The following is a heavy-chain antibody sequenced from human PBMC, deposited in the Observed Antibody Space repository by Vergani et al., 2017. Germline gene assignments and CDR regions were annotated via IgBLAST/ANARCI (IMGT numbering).Heavy chain of an antibody. Sequence: EVQLVESGGGLVQPGGSLRLSCAASGFTFSSYWMSWVRQAPGKGLEWVANIKQDGSEKYYVDSVKGRFTISRDNAKNSLYLQMNSLRAEDTAVYYCARPTEDIRIAVAGPEVWYFDYWGQGTLVTVSS. V-gene: IGHV3-7*01. D-gene: IGHD6-19*01. CDR3: ARPTEDIRIAVAGPEVWYFDY. J-gene: IGHJ4*02. CDR2: IKQDGSEK. CDR1: GFTFSSYW.